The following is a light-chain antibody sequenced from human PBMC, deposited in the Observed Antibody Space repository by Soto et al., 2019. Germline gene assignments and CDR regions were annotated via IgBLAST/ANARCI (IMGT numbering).Light chain of an antibody. CDR2: DAS. J-gene: IGKJ1*01. CDR1: QSISHF. Sequence: DIQMTQSPSTLSASVGDRVTITCRASQSISHFLAWYKQKPGKVPKLLIYDASNLGSGVPSRFRGSGSGTEFTLTISGLKPDDFKTYYCQQYTSYSRAFGQGTKVDIK. V-gene: IGKV1-5*01. CDR3: QQYTSYSRA.